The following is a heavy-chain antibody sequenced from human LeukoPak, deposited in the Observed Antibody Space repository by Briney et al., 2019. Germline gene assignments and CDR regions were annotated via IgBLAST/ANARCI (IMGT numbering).Heavy chain of an antibody. CDR1: GFTFDDYA. CDR2: ISWNSGSI. D-gene: IGHD3-22*01. V-gene: IGHV3-9*01. Sequence: GGSLRLSCAASGFTFDDYAMHWVRQAPGKGLEWVSGISWNSGSIGYADSVKGRFTISRDNAKNSLYLQMNSLRAEDTALYYCAKDISIRGYYDSSGYYFAYWGQGTLVTVSS. CDR3: AKDISIRGYYDSSGYYFAY. J-gene: IGHJ4*02.